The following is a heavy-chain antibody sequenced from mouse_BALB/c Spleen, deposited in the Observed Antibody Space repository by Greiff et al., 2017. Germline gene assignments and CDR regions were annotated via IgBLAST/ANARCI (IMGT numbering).Heavy chain of an antibody. V-gene: IGHV1-69*02. CDR3: AVLRSSNAMDY. J-gene: IGHJ4*01. CDR2: IDPSDSET. D-gene: IGHD1-1*01. Sequence: QVQLQQPGAELVKPGAPVKLSCKASGYTFTSYWMNWVKQRPGRGLEWIGRIDPSDSETHYNQKFKDKATLTVDKSSSTAYIQLSSLTSEDSAVYYCAVLRSSNAMDYWGQGTSVTVSS. CDR1: GYTFTSYW.